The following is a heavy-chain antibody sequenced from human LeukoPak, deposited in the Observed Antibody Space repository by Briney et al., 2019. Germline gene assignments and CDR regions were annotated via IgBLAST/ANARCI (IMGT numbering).Heavy chain of an antibody. V-gene: IGHV3-74*01. CDR2: INSDGSST. D-gene: IGHD6-19*01. J-gene: IGHJ4*02. CDR3: ARDSSGWYYFDY. CDR1: GFTFSNYW. Sequence: GGSLRLSCAASGFTFSNYWMHWVRQAPGKRLVWVSRINSDGSSTSYADSVKGRFTISRDNAKNTLYLQMNSLRAEDTAVYYCARDSSGWYYFDYWGQGILVTVSS.